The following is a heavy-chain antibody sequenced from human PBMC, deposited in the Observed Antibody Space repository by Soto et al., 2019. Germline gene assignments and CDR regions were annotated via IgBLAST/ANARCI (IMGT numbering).Heavy chain of an antibody. Sequence: PSETLSLTCSVSGVSVSDYHWTWIRLTPKKELQWIGFIHYNGRTDSSPSLKSRVTISLDMSKNHVSLILKSVNIADTAIYYCARDCNSCGGYSRDVWGRGTTVTVSS. D-gene: IGHD2-21*01. J-gene: IGHJ6*02. CDR1: GVSVSDYH. CDR2: IHYNGRT. CDR3: ARDCNSCGGYSRDV. V-gene: IGHV4-59*02.